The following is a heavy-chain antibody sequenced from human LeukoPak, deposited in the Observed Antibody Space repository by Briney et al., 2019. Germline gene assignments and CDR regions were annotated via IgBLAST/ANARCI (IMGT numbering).Heavy chain of an antibody. V-gene: IGHV4-39*01. D-gene: IGHD1-26*01. CDR1: GGSISSSSYY. J-gene: IGHJ3*02. Sequence: PSETLSLTCTVSGGSISSSSYYWGWIRQPPGKGLEWIGSIYYSGSTYYNPSLKSRVTISVDTSKNQFSLKLSSVTAADTAVYYCARGWEPGGAFDIWGQGTMVTVSS. CDR2: IYYSGST. CDR3: ARGWEPGGAFDI.